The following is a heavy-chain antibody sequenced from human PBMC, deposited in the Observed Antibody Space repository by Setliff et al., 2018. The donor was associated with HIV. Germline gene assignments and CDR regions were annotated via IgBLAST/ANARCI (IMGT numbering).Heavy chain of an antibody. V-gene: IGHV1-2*04. J-gene: IGHJ3*02. D-gene: IGHD3-3*02. Sequence: ASVKVSCKTSGYTFINYGIHWVRQAPGQGLEWMAWINSATGGTNYSQNFQGWVTVTRDTSINPVYMELSSLKSDDTAVYYCARDYLHFFDIWGQGTKVTVSS. CDR2: INSATGGT. CDR3: ARDYLHFFDI. CDR1: GYTFINYG.